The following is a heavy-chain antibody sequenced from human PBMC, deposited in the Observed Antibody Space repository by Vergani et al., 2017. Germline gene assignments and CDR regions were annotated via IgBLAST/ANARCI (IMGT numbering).Heavy chain of an antibody. J-gene: IGHJ4*02. D-gene: IGHD2-8*01. CDR2: IRHDGIT. Sequence: QAQLQQWGAGLLKPPETLSLTCAIYGGSFNDYWWTWIRDPPGKGLEWIGEIRHDGITHYSPSLKSRVTISLDTSTHQFSLNLRSVTAADTAVYYCAREGYCTNGVWFTLFDVWGQGALVTVSS. V-gene: IGHV4-34*01. CDR3: AREGYCTNGVWFTLFDV. CDR1: GGSFNDYW.